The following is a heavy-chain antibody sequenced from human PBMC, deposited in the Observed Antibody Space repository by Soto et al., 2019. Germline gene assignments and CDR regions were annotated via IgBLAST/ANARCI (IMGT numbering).Heavy chain of an antibody. Sequence: GGSLRLSCAASGFTFSSYAMHWVRQAPGKGLEYVSAISSNGGSTYYANSVKGRFTISRDNSKNTLYLQMGSLRAEDMAVYYCARAPVGVYDYWGQGTLVTVS. V-gene: IGHV3-64*01. D-gene: IGHD1-26*01. CDR1: GFTFSSYA. J-gene: IGHJ4*02. CDR2: ISSNGGST. CDR3: ARAPVGVYDY.